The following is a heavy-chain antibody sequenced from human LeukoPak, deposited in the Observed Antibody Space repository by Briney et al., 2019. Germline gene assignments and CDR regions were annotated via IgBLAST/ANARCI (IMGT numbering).Heavy chain of an antibody. CDR3: ARSGITAAGIIDN. D-gene: IGHD6-25*01. CDR1: RASISAYY. V-gene: IGHV4-59*01. CDR2: IYYGGNT. Sequence: SETLSLTCTVSRASISAYYWALIRQPPGRGLDWIGYIYYGGNTNYNPSLKSRVTISIDTSKKEFSLKLTSVTAADTAVYFCARSGITAAGIIDNWGQGTLVTVSS. J-gene: IGHJ4*02.